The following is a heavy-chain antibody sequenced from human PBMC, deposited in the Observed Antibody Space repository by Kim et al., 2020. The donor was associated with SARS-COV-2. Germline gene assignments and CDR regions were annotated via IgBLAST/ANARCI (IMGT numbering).Heavy chain of an antibody. J-gene: IGHJ3*01. CDR3: AREGNGDGYSYAAFDC. CDR2: IYHSGST. D-gene: IGHD5-18*01. Sequence: SETLSLTCAVSGASISDTNWWSWVRQPPGKGLEWIVEIYHSGSTNYNPSLKSRVTITVDKSKNHLSLKLISVTAADTAVYYCAREGNGDGYSYAAFDCWG. V-gene: IGHV4-4*02. CDR1: GASISDTNW.